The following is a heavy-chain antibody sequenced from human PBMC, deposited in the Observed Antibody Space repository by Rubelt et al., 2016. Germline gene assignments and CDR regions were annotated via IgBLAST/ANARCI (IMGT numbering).Heavy chain of an antibody. D-gene: IGHD3-22*01. CDR2: IIPILGIA. CDR3: ARGVGRYYDSSGYGR. J-gene: IGHJ4*02. CDR1: GGTFSSYA. V-gene: IGHV1-69*04. Sequence: QVQLVQSGAEVKKPGSSVKVSCKASGGTFSSYAISWVRQAPGQGLEWMGRIIPILGIANYAQKFQGRVTITADKSTSTAYMELSSLRSEDTAVYYCARGVGRYYDSSGYGRWGQGTLVTVSS.